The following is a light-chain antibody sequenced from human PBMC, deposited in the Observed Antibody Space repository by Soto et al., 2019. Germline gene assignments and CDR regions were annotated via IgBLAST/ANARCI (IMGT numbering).Light chain of an antibody. V-gene: IGLV2-14*01. CDR2: QVT. J-gene: IGLJ1*01. CDR3: ISYSSSDIFYV. CDR1: SSDIGGYYY. Sequence: QSALTQPASVSGSPGQSITISCTGTSSDIGGYYYVSWYQHHPGKAPKLLIYQVTNRPSGVSNRFSGSKSGNTASLTISGLQADDEADYYCISYSSSDIFYVFGTGTKLTVL.